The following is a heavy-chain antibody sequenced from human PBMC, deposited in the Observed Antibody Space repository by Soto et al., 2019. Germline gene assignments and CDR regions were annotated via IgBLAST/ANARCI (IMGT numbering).Heavy chain of an antibody. CDR1: GGSITSSY. J-gene: IGHJ4*02. Sequence: SETLSLTCTVSGGSITSSYWSWIRRPPGKGLEWIAYIYDTGISGYTPSTSYNPSLKSRVTIGLDTSKNQMSLKLDSVTAADTAVYFCARVLQHSSWVGDDWGPGTLVTVSS. V-gene: IGHV4-59*12. CDR3: ARVLQHSSWVGDD. CDR2: IYDTGISGYTPST. D-gene: IGHD6-13*01.